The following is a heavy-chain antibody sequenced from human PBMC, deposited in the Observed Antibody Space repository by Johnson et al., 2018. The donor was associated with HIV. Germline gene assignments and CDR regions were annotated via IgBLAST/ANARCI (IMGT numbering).Heavy chain of an antibody. J-gene: IGHJ3*02. CDR1: GFTFSSYG. D-gene: IGHD5-18*01. CDR3: ARDHYSLYAFDI. Sequence: QVQLVESGGGVVQPGGSLRLSCAASGFTFSSYGMNWVRQVPGKGLEWVAVICCDGSNKYYADSVKGRFTISRDNSKNPLYLQINSLNTEDTAVYYCARDHYSLYAFDIWCQGTMVTVSS. CDR2: ICCDGSNK. V-gene: IGHV3-33*08.